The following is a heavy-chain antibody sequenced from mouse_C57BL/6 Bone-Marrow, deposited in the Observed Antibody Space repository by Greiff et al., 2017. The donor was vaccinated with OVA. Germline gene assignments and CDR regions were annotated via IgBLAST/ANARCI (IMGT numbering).Heavy chain of an antibody. CDR1: GYTFTSYW. D-gene: IGHD1-1*01. J-gene: IGHJ3*01. Sequence: QVQLQQPGAELVKPGASVKLSCKASGYTFTSYWMHWVKQRPGQGLEWIGMIHPNSGSTNYNEKFKSKATLTVDKSSSTAYMQLSSLTSEDSAVYYCARSGYGSSYLAWFAYWGQGTLVTVS. CDR3: ARSGYGSSYLAWFAY. V-gene: IGHV1-64*01. CDR2: IHPNSGST.